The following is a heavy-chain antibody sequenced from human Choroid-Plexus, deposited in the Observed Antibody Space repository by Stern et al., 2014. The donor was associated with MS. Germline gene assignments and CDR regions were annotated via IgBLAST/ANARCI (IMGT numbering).Heavy chain of an antibody. J-gene: IGHJ5*02. CDR1: GFTFGSCA. V-gene: IGHV3-30*18. Sequence: DQLVESGGGVVQPGRPLRLSCVASGFTFGSCAMHWVRQAPGKGLAWAAGVSYDGSNKYYADSVKGRFTSSRDNSQNTLYMQMSSLRPEDTAVYYCAKDRQYLTYFFDHWGQGSLVTVSS. CDR3: AKDRQYLTYFFDH. CDR2: VSYDGSNK. D-gene: IGHD2/OR15-2a*01.